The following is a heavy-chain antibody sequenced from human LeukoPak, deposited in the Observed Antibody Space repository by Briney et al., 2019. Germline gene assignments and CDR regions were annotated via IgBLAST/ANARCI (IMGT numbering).Heavy chain of an antibody. D-gene: IGHD3-22*01. CDR3: ARQSKGIIVITDFQH. V-gene: IGHV4-34*01. Sequence: KPSETLSLTCAVYGGSFSGYYWSWIRQPPGKGLEWIGSIYYSGNTYYSPSLKSRVTISVDTSKNQFSLKLSSVTAADTAVYYCARQSKGIIVITDFQHWGQGTPVTVSS. CDR1: GGSFSGYY. CDR2: IYYSGNT. J-gene: IGHJ1*01.